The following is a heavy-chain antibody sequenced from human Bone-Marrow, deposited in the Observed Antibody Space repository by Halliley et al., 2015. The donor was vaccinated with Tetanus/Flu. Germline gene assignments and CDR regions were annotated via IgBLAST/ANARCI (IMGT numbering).Heavy chain of an antibody. CDR2: GSGSST. D-gene: IGHD3-22*01. J-gene: IGHJ4*02. Sequence: GSGSSTSYADPVKGRFTISRGNSKNTLYLQMNSLRAEDTAVYYCAKGGPWLSPYRGSDYWGQGTLVTVSS. V-gene: IGHV3-23*01. CDR3: AKGGPWLSPYRGSDY.